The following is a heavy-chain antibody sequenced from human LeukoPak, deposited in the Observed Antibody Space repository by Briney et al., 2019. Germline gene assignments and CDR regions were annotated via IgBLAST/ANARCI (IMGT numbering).Heavy chain of an antibody. Sequence: PGGSLRLSCAASGFTFSSYNMNWVRQAPGKGLEWVSSISTSSSYIYYTDSVKGRFTISRDNAKNSLYLQMNSLRAEDTAVYYCAREHYDSSGYYSGDAFDIWGQGTMVTVSS. V-gene: IGHV3-21*01. J-gene: IGHJ3*02. CDR2: ISTSSSYI. D-gene: IGHD3-22*01. CDR1: GFTFSSYN. CDR3: AREHYDSSGYYSGDAFDI.